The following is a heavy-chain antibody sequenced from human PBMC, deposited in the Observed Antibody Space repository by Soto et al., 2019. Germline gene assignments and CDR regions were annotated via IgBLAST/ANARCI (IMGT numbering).Heavy chain of an antibody. Sequence: GGSLRLSCAASGFTFSSYGMHWVRQAPGKGLEWVAVISYDGSNKYYADSVKGRFTISRDNSKNTLYLQMNSLRAEDTAVYYCAKDRGRYCSGGSCFDFQHWGQGTLVTVSS. J-gene: IGHJ1*01. CDR3: AKDRGRYCSGGSCFDFQH. V-gene: IGHV3-30*18. D-gene: IGHD2-15*01. CDR1: GFTFSSYG. CDR2: ISYDGSNK.